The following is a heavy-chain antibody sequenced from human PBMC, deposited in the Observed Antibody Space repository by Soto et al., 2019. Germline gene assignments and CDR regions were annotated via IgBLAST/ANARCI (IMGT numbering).Heavy chain of an antibody. CDR2: IIPIFGTA. J-gene: IGHJ6*02. CDR3: ASWAFCSGGSCYSYYYYYGMDV. D-gene: IGHD2-15*01. Sequence: QVQLVQSGAEVRKPGSSVKVSCKASGGTFSSYAISWVRQAPGQGLEWMGGIIPIFGTANYAQKFQGRVTITADESTSTAYMELSSLRSEDTDVYYCASWAFCSGGSCYSYYYYYGMDVWGQGTTVTVSS. CDR1: GGTFSSYA. V-gene: IGHV1-69*01.